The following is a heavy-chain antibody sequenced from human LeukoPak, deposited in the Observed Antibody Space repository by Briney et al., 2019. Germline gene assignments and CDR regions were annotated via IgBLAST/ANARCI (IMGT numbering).Heavy chain of an antibody. D-gene: IGHD3-22*01. CDR2: IIPIFGTA. J-gene: IGHJ3*02. Sequence: SVKVSCKASGGTFSSYAISWVRQAPGQGLEWMGGIIPIFGTANYAQKFQGRVTITADESTSTAYMELSSLRSEDTAVYYCARDRFSRDDSSGYEGFAFGIWGQGTMVTVSS. CDR3: ARDRFSRDDSSGYEGFAFGI. CDR1: GGTFSSYA. V-gene: IGHV1-69*13.